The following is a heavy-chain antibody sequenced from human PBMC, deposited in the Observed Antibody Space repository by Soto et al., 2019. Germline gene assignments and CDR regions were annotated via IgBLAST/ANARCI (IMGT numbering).Heavy chain of an antibody. J-gene: IGHJ4*02. Sequence: SETLSLTCTVSGGSISSSSYYWGWIRQPPGKGLEWIGSIYYSGSTYYNPSLKSRVTISVDTSKNQFSLKLSSVTAADTAVYYCATRSTVTTSGAFDYWGQGTLVTVS. V-gene: IGHV4-39*01. CDR2: IYYSGST. D-gene: IGHD4-4*01. CDR3: ATRSTVTTSGAFDY. CDR1: GGSISSSSYY.